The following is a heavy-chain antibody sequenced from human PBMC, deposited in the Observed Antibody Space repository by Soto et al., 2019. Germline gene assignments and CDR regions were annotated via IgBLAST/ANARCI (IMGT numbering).Heavy chain of an antibody. D-gene: IGHD1-26*01. CDR3: AKDAQWELLRGGYFDY. V-gene: IGHV3-30*18. Sequence: GGSLRLSCAASGFTFSSYGMHWVRQAPGKGLEWVAVISYDGSNKYYADSVKGRFTISRDNSKNTLYLQMNSLRAEDTAVYYCAKDAQWELLRGGYFDYWGQGTLVTVSS. CDR2: ISYDGSNK. J-gene: IGHJ4*02. CDR1: GFTFSSYG.